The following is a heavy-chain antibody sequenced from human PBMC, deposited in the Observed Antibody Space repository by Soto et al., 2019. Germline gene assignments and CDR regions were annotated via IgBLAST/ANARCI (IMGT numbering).Heavy chain of an antibody. V-gene: IGHV1-18*01. CDR3: ARDPVGIYSSSWSYYYYYGMDV. J-gene: IGHJ6*02. CDR2: ISAYNGNT. D-gene: IGHD6-13*01. CDR1: GHTFTSYG. Sequence: ASVKVSCKASGHTFTSYGISWVRQAPGQGLEWMGWISAYNGNTNYAQKLQGRVTMTTDTSTSTAYMELRSLRSDDTAVYYCARDPVGIYSSSWSYYYYYGMDVWGQGTTVTVSS.